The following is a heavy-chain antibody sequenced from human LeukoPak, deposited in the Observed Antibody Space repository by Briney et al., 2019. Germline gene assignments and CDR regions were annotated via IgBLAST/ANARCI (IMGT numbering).Heavy chain of an antibody. Sequence: GGSLRLSCAASGFTFTRYWMCWIRQAPGKGLEWVANIHQDGSQQYYLDSVEGRFTISRDNAKNSLYLQMDNLRAEDTAVYYCAKGRGGSSSYYFDYWGQGTLVTVSS. CDR1: GFTFTRYW. J-gene: IGHJ4*02. D-gene: IGHD6-6*01. CDR3: AKGRGGSSSYYFDY. V-gene: IGHV3-7*01. CDR2: IHQDGSQQ.